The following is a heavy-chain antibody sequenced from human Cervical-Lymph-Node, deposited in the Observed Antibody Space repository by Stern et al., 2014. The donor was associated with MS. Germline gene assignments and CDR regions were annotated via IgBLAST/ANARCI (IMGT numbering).Heavy chain of an antibody. J-gene: IGHJ6*02. CDR2: IDPSDSYT. D-gene: IGHD2-2*01. CDR3: ARLGDIVVVPAATDYGMDV. CDR1: GYSFTSYW. Sequence: VQLQQSGAEVKKPGESLRISCKGSGYSFTSYWISWVRQMPGKGLEWMGRIDPSDSYTNYSPSFQGHVTISADKSISTAYLQWSSLKASDTAMYYCARLGDIVVVPAATDYGMDVWGQGTTVTVSS. V-gene: IGHV5-10-1*03.